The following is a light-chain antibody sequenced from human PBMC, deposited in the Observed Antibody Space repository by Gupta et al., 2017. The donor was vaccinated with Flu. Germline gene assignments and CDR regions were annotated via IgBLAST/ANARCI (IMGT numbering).Light chain of an antibody. Sequence: GILSLSPGERATLSCRASQSVTNGYLAWYQHKPGQAPRLLIYTTSNRVTGIPDRFSGSGSGTDFTLTISRLEPEDFAVYYCQQYGASPRTFGQGTKVEIK. J-gene: IGKJ1*01. V-gene: IGKV3-20*01. CDR2: TTS. CDR1: QSVTNGY. CDR3: QQYGASPRT.